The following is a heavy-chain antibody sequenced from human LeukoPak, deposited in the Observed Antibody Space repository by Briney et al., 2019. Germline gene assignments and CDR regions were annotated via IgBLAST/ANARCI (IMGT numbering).Heavy chain of an antibody. D-gene: IGHD2-2*01. V-gene: IGHV3-21*01. Sequence: GGPLRLSCAASGFTVRTNFMNWVRQAPGKGLEWVSSISSSSSYIYYADSVKGRFTISRDNAKNSLYLQMNSLRAEDTAVYYCARAGDCSSTSCYDLGYWGQGTLVTVSS. CDR2: ISSSSSYI. J-gene: IGHJ4*02. CDR1: GFTVRTNF. CDR3: ARAGDCSSTSCYDLGY.